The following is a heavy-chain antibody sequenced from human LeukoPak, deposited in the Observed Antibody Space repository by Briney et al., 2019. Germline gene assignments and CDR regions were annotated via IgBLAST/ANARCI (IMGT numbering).Heavy chain of an antibody. CDR2: IYYSGST. CDR1: GFSISSGHY. D-gene: IGHD2-15*01. CDR3: ARHAGGYCSGGSCYFGY. V-gene: IGHV4-59*08. Sequence: SETLSLTCTVSGFSISSGHYWGWTRQPPGKGLEWIGYIYYSGSTNYNPSLKSRVTISVDTSKNQFSLKLSSVTAADTAVYYCARHAGGYCSGGSCYFGYWGQGTLVTVSS. J-gene: IGHJ4*02.